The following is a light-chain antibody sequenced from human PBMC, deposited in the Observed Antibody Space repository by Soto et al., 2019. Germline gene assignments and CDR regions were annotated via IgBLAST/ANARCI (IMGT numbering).Light chain of an antibody. V-gene: IGLV2-14*03. J-gene: IGLJ3*02. CDR1: SSDIGAFNY. CDR2: EVN. Sequence: QSVLTQPASVSGSPGQSITISCIGTSSDIGAFNYVSWYQQFPGKVPKLIIYEVNKRPSGVSDRFFGSKSGNTASLTISGLQAEDEADYYCGSYRPRTYEFGGGTKVTVL. CDR3: GSYRPRTYE.